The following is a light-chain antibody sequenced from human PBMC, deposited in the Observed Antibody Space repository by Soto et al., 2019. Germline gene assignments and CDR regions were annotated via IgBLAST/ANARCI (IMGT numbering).Light chain of an antibody. CDR2: GAS. V-gene: IGKV3-20*01. CDR3: QQYGSSPPIT. J-gene: IGKJ5*01. Sequence: EVVLPQSPATLSLSPGERATLSCRASQSVSSSSLAWYQQKPGQAPRLLIYGASSRATGIPDRFSGSGSGTDFTLTISRLEPEDFAVYYCQQYGSSPPITFGQRARLEIK. CDR1: QSVSSSS.